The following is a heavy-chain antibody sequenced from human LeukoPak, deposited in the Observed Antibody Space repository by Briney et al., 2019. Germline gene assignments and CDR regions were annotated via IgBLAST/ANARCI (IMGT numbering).Heavy chain of an antibody. CDR3: ARRMTYFGAFDY. CDR1: GGSISSYY. Sequence: SETLSLTCTVSGGSISSYYWSWIRQPPGKGLEWIGYIYYSGSTNYNPSLKSRVTISVGTSKNQFSLKLSSVTAADTAVYYCARRMTYFGAFDYWGQGTLVTVSS. D-gene: IGHD1-26*01. J-gene: IGHJ4*02. CDR2: IYYSGST. V-gene: IGHV4-59*01.